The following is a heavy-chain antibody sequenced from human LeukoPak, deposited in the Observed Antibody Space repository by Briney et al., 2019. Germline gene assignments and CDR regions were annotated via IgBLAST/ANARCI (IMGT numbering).Heavy chain of an antibody. V-gene: IGHV3-23*01. CDR2: ISGSGGST. CDR3: ARGGELNRMATLLDY. CDR1: GFTFSSYA. D-gene: IGHD5-24*01. J-gene: IGHJ4*02. Sequence: GGSLRLSCAASGFTFSSYAMSWVRQAPGKGLEWVSAISGSGGSTYYADSVKGRFTISRDNSKNTLYLQMNSLRAEDTAAYYCARGGELNRMATLLDYWGQGTLVTVSS.